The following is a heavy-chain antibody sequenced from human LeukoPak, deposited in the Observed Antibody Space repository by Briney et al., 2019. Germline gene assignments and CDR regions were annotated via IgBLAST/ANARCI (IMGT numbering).Heavy chain of an antibody. D-gene: IGHD3-22*01. CDR2: IIPIFGTA. CDR3: AIHYYDSSGYSYYFDY. Sequence: SVKVSCKASGGTFSSYAISWVRQAPGQGLEWMGGIIPIFGTAIYAQKFQGRVTITADESTSTAYMELSSLRSEDTAVYYCAIHYYDSSGYSYYFDYWGQGTLVTVSS. J-gene: IGHJ4*02. V-gene: IGHV1-69*13. CDR1: GGTFSSYA.